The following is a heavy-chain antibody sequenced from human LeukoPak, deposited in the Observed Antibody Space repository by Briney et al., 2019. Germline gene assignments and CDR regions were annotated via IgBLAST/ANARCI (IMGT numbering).Heavy chain of an antibody. CDR1: GGSFSGYY. J-gene: IGHJ4*02. Sequence: PSETLSLTCAVYGGSFSGYYWSWIRQPPGKGLEWIGEINHSGSTNYNPSLKSRVTISVDTSKNQFSLKLSSVTAADTAVYYCASSRVYSSSWYYYFGNWGQGTLVTVSS. CDR3: ASSRVYSSSWYYYFGN. D-gene: IGHD6-13*01. V-gene: IGHV4-34*01. CDR2: INHSGST.